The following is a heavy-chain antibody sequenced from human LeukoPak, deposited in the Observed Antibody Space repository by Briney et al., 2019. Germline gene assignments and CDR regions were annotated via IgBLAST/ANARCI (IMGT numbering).Heavy chain of an antibody. CDR1: GGSISSYY. V-gene: IGHV4-59*01. D-gene: IGHD3-16*01. CDR2: IYYSGST. CDR3: ARETLAGGSPFDI. Sequence: SETLSLTCTVSGGSISSYYWSWIRQPPGKGLEWIGYIYYSGSTNYNPSLKSRVTISVDTSKNQFSLKLSSVTAADTAVYYCARETLAGGSPFDIWGQGTMVTVSS. J-gene: IGHJ3*02.